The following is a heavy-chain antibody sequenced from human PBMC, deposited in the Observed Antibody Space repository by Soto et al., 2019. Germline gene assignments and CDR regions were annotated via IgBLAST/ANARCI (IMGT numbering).Heavy chain of an antibody. V-gene: IGHV2-26*01. CDR1: GFSLRNARMG. D-gene: IGHD4-17*01. Sequence: QVTLKESGPVLVKPTETLTLTCTVSGFSLRNARMGVSWIRQPPGKALEWLAHIFSNEEKSYSTSLKSRLTISHDTPKRQVFLIMTHLDAVDTAAYFCARMRDGGDGDAYHYYGMDVWGQGTTVTGSS. CDR3: ARMRDGGDGDAYHYYGMDV. J-gene: IGHJ6*02. CDR2: IFSNEEK.